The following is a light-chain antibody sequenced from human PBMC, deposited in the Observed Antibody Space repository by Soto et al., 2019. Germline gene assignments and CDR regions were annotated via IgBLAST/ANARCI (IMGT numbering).Light chain of an antibody. CDR2: SDN. CDR3: QSYDYNLSGVL. CDR1: SSNIGSNS. Sequence: QSVLTQPPSASGTPGQRVTISCSGSSSNIGSNSVNWYHQVAGTAPKLLIHSDNQRPSGVPDRFSGSKSGTSASLAISGLQSGDEADYYCQSYDYNLSGVLFGGGTKLTVL. V-gene: IGLV1-44*01. J-gene: IGLJ2*01.